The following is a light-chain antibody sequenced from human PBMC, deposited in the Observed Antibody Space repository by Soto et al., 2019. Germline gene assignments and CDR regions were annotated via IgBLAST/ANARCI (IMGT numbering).Light chain of an antibody. Sequence: QSVLTQPPSVSATPGQKVTISCSGSGSNLGRNYVSWYQQLPGTAPKLLIYDNVYRFSGIPDRFSASKSGTSATLGITGLQTGDEGDYYCGSWDNRLRAYVFGTGTKLTVL. V-gene: IGLV1-51*01. J-gene: IGLJ1*01. CDR2: DNV. CDR1: GSNLGRNY. CDR3: GSWDNRLRAYV.